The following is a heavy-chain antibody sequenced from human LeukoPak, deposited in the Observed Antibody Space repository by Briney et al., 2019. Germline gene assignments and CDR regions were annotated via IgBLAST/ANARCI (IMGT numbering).Heavy chain of an antibody. V-gene: IGHV3-74*01. Sequence: PGGSLRLSCAASGFSFSAYWMHWVCQAPGKGLVWISKISPDGTYSQDADSVKGRFAISRDNSKNTLYLQMNSLRAEDTAVYYCARDRYDSSAASCFDYWGQGTLVTVSS. J-gene: IGHJ4*02. CDR1: GFSFSAYW. D-gene: IGHD3-22*01. CDR3: ARDRYDSSAASCFDY. CDR2: ISPDGTYS.